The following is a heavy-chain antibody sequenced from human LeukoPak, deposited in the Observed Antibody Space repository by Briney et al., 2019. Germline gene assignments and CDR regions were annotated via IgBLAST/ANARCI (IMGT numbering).Heavy chain of an antibody. D-gene: IGHD2-2*02. CDR2: IYPGDSDT. J-gene: IGHJ6*04. Sequence: GESLKISCKGSGYSFTSYWIGWVRQMPGKGREWMGIIYPGDSDTRYSPSFQGQGTISADKSISTAYLQWSSLKASDTAMYYCARWAYTPCYYYGMDVWGKGNTVTVSS. V-gene: IGHV5-51*01. CDR3: ARWAYTPCYYYGMDV. CDR1: GYSFTSYW.